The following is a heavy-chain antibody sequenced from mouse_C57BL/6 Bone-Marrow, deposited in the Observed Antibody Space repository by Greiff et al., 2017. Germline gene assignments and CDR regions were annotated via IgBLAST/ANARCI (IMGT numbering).Heavy chain of an antibody. CDR1: GFTFSSYA. J-gene: IGHJ4*01. V-gene: IGHV5-4*03. Sequence: DVKLVESGGGLVKPGGSLKLSCAASGFTFSSYAMSWVRQTPEKRLEWVATISDGGSYTYYPDNVKGRFTISRDNAKNNLYLQMSHLKSEDTAMYYCARVPYYYGSSYGAMDYWGQGTSVTVSS. D-gene: IGHD1-1*01. CDR2: ISDGGSYT. CDR3: ARVPYYYGSSYGAMDY.